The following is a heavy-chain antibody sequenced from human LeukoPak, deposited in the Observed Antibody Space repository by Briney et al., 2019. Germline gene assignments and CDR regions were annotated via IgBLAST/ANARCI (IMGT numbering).Heavy chain of an antibody. CDR3: AKSDCGSDGCKLLNY. J-gene: IGHJ4*02. CDR2: INGSGDAT. CDR1: GFTFSNAW. Sequence: GGSLRLSCAASGFTFSNAWMSWVRQAPGKGLEWVSSINGSGDATKYADFVMGRFTISRDNSKNTVSLQMNSLRAEDTAVYYCAKSDCGSDGCKLLNYWGQGTLVMASS. V-gene: IGHV3-23*01. D-gene: IGHD2-21*01.